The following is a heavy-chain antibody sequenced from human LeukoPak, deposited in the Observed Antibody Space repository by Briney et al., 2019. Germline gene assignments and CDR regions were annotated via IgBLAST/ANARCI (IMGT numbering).Heavy chain of an antibody. CDR1: GDSIRSYY. J-gene: IGHJ4*02. V-gene: IGHV4-59*12. CDR3: ARDIRYSSSSH. CDR2: IYYSGTT. Sequence: SETLSLTCTFSGDSIRSYYWSWIRQPPGKGLEWLGYIYYSGTTNYNPSLKSRLTMSLDTSKKQLSLRLTSVTAADTAVYYCARDIRYSSSSHWGQGTLVTVSS. D-gene: IGHD6-6*01.